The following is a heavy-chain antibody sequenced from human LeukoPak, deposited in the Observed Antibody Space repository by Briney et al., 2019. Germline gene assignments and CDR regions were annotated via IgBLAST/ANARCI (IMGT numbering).Heavy chain of an antibody. CDR1: GGTFSSYA. D-gene: IGHD4-23*01. Sequence: SVKVSCKASGGTFSSYAISWVRQAPGQGLEWMGRIIPILGIANYAQKFQGRVTITADKSTSAVYMELSSLRSEDTAVYYCARVVVTYYYGMDVWGQGTTVTVSS. CDR3: ARVVVTYYYGMDV. CDR2: IIPILGIA. V-gene: IGHV1-69*04. J-gene: IGHJ6*02.